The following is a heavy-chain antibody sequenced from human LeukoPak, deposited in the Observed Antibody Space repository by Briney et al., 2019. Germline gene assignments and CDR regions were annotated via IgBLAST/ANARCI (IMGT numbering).Heavy chain of an antibody. D-gene: IGHD3-22*01. CDR3: ARKGGYSSGYYY. CDR2: IKQDGSGK. V-gene: IGHV3-7*01. J-gene: IGHJ4*02. Sequence: GSLRLSCAASGFTFSDYWMTWVRQAPGKGLEWVANIKQDGSGKDYVDSVKGRFTISKDNAKNSLYLQMDSLRVEDTAVYYCARKGGYSSGYYYWGQGTLVTVSS. CDR1: GFTFSDYW.